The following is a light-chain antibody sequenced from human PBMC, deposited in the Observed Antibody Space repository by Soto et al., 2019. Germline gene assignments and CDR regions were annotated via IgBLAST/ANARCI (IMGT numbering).Light chain of an antibody. V-gene: IGKV1-17*03. Sequence: DIQMTQSPSVMSASLGDTVTITCRASQDIGNYFAWFQQKPGKVPERLIYAASSLQSGVPSRFSGSKSGADFTLTINNLQPEDFATYYCLQHHSFPRTFGQGTKLEIK. CDR3: LQHHSFPRT. CDR2: AAS. CDR1: QDIGNY. J-gene: IGKJ2*01.